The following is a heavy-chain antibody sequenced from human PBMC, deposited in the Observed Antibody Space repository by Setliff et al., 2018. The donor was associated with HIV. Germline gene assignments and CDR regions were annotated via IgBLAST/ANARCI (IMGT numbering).Heavy chain of an antibody. D-gene: IGHD3-22*01. J-gene: IGHJ4*02. V-gene: IGHV3-7*03. CDR1: GFTFSSHW. Sequence: GGSLRLSCAVSGFTFSSHWMVWVRQAPGKGLEWVANINQDGSEKNYAGSVKGRFTISRDSAKNSLYLQMNSLRAEDTALYYCARGVTMIEGGYYFDYWGQGTLVTVSS. CDR3: ARGVTMIEGGYYFDY. CDR2: INQDGSEK.